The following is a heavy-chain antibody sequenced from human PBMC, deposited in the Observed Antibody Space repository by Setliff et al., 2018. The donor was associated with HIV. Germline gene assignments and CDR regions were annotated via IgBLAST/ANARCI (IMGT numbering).Heavy chain of an antibody. J-gene: IGHJ4*02. D-gene: IGHD5-12*01. CDR2: IIPMFGTR. CDR1: GGTFSSYA. V-gene: IGHV1-69*05. Sequence: SVKVSCKASGGTFSSYAINWVRQAPGQGLEWMGGIIPMFGTRNYAQKFQGRVTMTRDTSTSTVYMELSSLRSDDTAVYYCGRDYRSWIRAIGYWGQGTLVTVSS. CDR3: GRDYRSWIRAIGY.